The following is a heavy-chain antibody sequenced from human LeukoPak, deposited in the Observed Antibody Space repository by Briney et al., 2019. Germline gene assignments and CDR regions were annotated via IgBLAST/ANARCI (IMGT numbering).Heavy chain of an antibody. CDR2: ISRSGST. CDR1: GGSLSGYS. D-gene: IGHD3-16*02. V-gene: IGHV4-34*01. Sequence: SETLPLTCGVYGGSLSGYSWTWIRQSPGKGLECIGEISRSGSTNYNPSLKSRVTISVDTSKNQFSLKLSSVTAADTAVYYCARGGEITFGGVIVIPILFDYWGQGTLVTVSS. CDR3: ARGGEITFGGVIVIPILFDY. J-gene: IGHJ4*02.